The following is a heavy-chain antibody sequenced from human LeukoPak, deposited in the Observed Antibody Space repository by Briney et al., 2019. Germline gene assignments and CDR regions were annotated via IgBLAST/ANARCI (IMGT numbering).Heavy chain of an antibody. CDR3: ARERRDCSGGSCANWFDP. J-gene: IGHJ5*02. D-gene: IGHD2-15*01. V-gene: IGHV1-69*04. CDR1: GGTFSSYA. Sequence: SVKVSCKASGGTFSSYAISWVRQAPGQGLEWMGRIIPILGIANYAQKFQGRVTITADKSTSTAYMELSSLRSEDTAVYYCARERRDCSGGSCANWFDPWGQGTLVTASS. CDR2: IIPILGIA.